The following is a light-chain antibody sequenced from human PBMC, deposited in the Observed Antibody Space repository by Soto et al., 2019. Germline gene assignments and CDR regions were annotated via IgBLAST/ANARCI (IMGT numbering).Light chain of an antibody. V-gene: IGKV4-1*01. J-gene: IGKJ1*01. CDR2: WAS. CDR3: HQYYSTPHT. CDR1: QSVLLSSNNKNF. Sequence: DIVMTQSPDSLAVSLGERATINCKSSQSVLLSSNNKNFLAWYQQKPGQPPKLLIYWASTRESVVPDRFSGSGSGTDFPLTSSSLQAEDVAVSYCHQYYSTPHTFSQGTKQQIK.